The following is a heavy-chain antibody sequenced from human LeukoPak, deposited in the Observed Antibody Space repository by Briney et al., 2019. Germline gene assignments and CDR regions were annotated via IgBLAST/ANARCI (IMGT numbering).Heavy chain of an antibody. V-gene: IGHV3-23*01. CDR3: AKVVAPMVRGVTDY. D-gene: IGHD3-10*01. Sequence: GGSLRLSCAASGFTFSSYAMSWVRQAPGKGLEWVSAISGSGGSTYYADSVKGRFTISRDNSKNTLYLQMNSLRAEDTAVYYCAKVVAPMVRGVTDYWGQGTLVTVSP. CDR2: ISGSGGST. CDR1: GFTFSSYA. J-gene: IGHJ4*02.